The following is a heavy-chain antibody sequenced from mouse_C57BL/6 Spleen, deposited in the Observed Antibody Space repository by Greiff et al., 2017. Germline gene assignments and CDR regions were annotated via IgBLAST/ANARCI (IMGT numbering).Heavy chain of an antibody. D-gene: IGHD2-2*01. CDR2: IDPENGDT. CDR3: TTGLRRDLAY. J-gene: IGHJ3*01. V-gene: IGHV14-4*01. CDR1: GFNIKDDY. Sequence: VQLQQSGAELVRPGASVKLSCTASGFNIKDDYMHWVKQRPEQGLEWIGWIDPENGDTEYASKFQGKATITAHTSTNTAYLQLSRLTSEDTAVYYCTTGLRRDLAYWGQGTLVTVSA.